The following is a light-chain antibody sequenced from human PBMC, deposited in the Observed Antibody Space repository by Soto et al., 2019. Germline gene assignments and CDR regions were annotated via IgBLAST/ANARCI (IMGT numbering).Light chain of an antibody. CDR3: QQRYNWPHT. V-gene: IGKV3-11*01. CDR2: DAS. J-gene: IGKJ2*01. Sequence: EIVLTQSPATLSLSPGERATLSCRASQSVGTYLAWYQHNPGQAPRLLIYDASSRATGIPARFSGSGSGTDFTLTISSPEPEDFAVYYCQQRYNWPHTFGQGTKLEIK. CDR1: QSVGTY.